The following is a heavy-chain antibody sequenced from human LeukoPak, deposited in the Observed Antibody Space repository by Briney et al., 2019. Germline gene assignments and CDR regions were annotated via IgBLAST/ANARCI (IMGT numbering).Heavy chain of an antibody. CDR2: ISGSGSRT. V-gene: IGHV3-23*01. D-gene: IGHD3-22*01. Sequence: PGGSLRLSCAASGFTFSSYGMSWVRQTPGKGLEWVSSISGSGSRTYYADSVKGRFTISRDNSKNTLHLQMNSLRADDTAVYFCSRDRDSGESQPHYSDYWGQGTLVTISS. CDR3: SRDRDSGESQPHYSDY. J-gene: IGHJ4*02. CDR1: GFTFSSYG.